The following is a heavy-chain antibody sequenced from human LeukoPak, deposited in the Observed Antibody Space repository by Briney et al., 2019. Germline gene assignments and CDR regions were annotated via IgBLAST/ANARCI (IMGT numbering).Heavy chain of an antibody. CDR1: GYSISSGYY. D-gene: IGHD3-16*01. Sequence: SETLSLTCTVSGYSISSGYYWGWIRQPPGKGLEWIGYIYHTGSTYHNPSLKSRVTISVDTSKNQFSLSLSSVTAAYTAVYYCARPGLGGACDVWGQGTMVTVSS. J-gene: IGHJ3*01. CDR2: IYHTGST. CDR3: ARPGLGGACDV. V-gene: IGHV4-38-2*02.